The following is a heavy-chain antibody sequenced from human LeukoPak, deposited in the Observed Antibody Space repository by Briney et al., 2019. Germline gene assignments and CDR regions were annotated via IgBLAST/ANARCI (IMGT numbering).Heavy chain of an antibody. J-gene: IGHJ4*02. CDR1: GFTFSGYW. V-gene: IGHV3-7*02. D-gene: IGHD5-18*01. CDR2: TNQDGSDK. Sequence: GGSLRLSCVASGFTFSGYWMSWLRQAPGKGLEWVANTNQDGSDKYYVDSVKGRFTISRDNAKNSLFLQVNSLRAEDTGIYYCARRRGGYSYGDFDYWGQGTLVTVSS. CDR3: ARRRGGYSYGDFDY.